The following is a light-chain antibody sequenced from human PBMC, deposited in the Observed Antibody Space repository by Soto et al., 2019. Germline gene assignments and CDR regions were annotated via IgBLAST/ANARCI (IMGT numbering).Light chain of an antibody. J-gene: IGKJ5*01. V-gene: IGKV3-20*01. CDR1: QSVSSSY. Sequence: DIVLTQSPGPLSLSPGERATLSCRASQSVSSSYLAWCQQKPGQAPRILIYDASSRATGIPDRFSGSGSGTDFTLTISRLEPEDFAVYYCQQYGSSRTFGQGTRLEIK. CDR2: DAS. CDR3: QQYGSSRT.